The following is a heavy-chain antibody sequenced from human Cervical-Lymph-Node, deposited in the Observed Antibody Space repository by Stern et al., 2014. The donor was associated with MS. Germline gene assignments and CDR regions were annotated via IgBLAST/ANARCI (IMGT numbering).Heavy chain of an antibody. CDR2: IFYSGTT. CDR1: GDSISSSY. V-gene: IGHV4-59*08. D-gene: IGHD6-19*01. Sequence: QLQLQESGPGLVKPSETLSLTCTVSGDSISSSYWNWIRQPPGKGLEWIGYIFYSGTTNYNPSLKSRVTISVDTSKNQFSLNLNSVTAADTAVYYCARQGSAWSLDYWGQGTLVTVSS. J-gene: IGHJ4*02. CDR3: ARQGSAWSLDY.